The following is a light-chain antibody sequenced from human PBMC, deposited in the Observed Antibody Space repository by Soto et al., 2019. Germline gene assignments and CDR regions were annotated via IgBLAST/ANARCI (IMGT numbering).Light chain of an antibody. CDR1: SSNVGAYNY. Sequence: QSVLTQPRSVSGSPGQSVTISCTGTSSNVGAYNYVSWYQQYPGKGPRLMIYDVSKWPSGVPDRFSGSKSGNTASLTISGLQAEDEADYYCCSYAGNSPRVFGGGTKLTVL. J-gene: IGLJ3*02. V-gene: IGLV2-11*01. CDR3: CSYAGNSPRV. CDR2: DVS.